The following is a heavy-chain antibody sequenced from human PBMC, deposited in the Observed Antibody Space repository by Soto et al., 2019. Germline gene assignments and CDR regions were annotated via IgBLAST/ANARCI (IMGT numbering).Heavy chain of an antibody. V-gene: IGHV4-59*12. J-gene: IGHJ4*02. CDR2: VYYSGST. CDR3: AAGTLGAVWTPLDD. CDR1: GGSFSDNY. D-gene: IGHD3-16*01. Sequence: LSLTCDVSGGSFSDNYWTWIRQVPGKGLEWIGYVYYSGSTNYNPSLKSRVTISVDASKQQFSLKLTSVTAADTALYYCAAGTLGAVWTPLDDWGQGILVTVS.